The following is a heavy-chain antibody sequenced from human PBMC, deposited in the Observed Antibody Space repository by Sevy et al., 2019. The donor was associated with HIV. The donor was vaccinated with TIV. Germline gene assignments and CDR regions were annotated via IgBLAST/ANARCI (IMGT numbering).Heavy chain of an antibody. J-gene: IGHJ6*02. CDR2: IYSGGST. CDR1: GFTVSSNY. CDR3: ARDRGGYSYGYKPYYYGMDV. Sequence: GGSLRLSCAASGFTVSSNYMSWVRQAPGKGLEWVSAIYSGGSTYYADSVKGRFTISRDNSKNTLYLQMNSLRAEDTAVYYCARDRGGYSYGYKPYYYGMDVWGQGTTVTVSS. V-gene: IGHV3-53*01. D-gene: IGHD5-18*01.